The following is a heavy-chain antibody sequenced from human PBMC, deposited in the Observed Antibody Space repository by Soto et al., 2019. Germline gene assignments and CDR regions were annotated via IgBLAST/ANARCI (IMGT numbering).Heavy chain of an antibody. CDR2: IIPIFGTA. CDR3: ARGYCSSTSCYDLRFDP. Sequence: SVKVSCKASGGTFSSYAISWVRQAPGQGLEWMGGIIPIFGTANYAQKFQGRVTITADESTSTAYMELSSLRSEDTAVYYCARGYCSSTSCYDLRFDPWGQGTLVTVPS. V-gene: IGHV1-69*13. D-gene: IGHD2-2*01. CDR1: GGTFSSYA. J-gene: IGHJ5*02.